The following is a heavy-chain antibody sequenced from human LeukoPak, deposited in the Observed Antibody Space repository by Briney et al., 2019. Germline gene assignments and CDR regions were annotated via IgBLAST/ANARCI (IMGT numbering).Heavy chain of an antibody. V-gene: IGHV2-5*02. CDR1: GFSLRTTGVG. D-gene: IGHD4-17*01. CDR2: IYWDDDK. CDR3: AHMGYYGDYAGLLY. Sequence: SAPTLAHPTPALTLTCTFTGFSLRTTGVGLGWIRQPPGKALEWLALIYWDDDKRFIPSLKSRLTITKDTPKNQVVLTVTGMDPVHTATYFCAHMGYYGDYAGLLYWGEGGLVTVSS. J-gene: IGHJ4*02.